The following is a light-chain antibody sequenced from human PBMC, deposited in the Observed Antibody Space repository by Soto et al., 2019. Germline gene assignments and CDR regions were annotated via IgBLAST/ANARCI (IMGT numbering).Light chain of an antibody. CDR1: QGISNY. CDR2: AAS. Sequence: DIQMTQSPSSLSASVGDRVTITCRASQGISNYLAWYQQKPGKVPKLLIYAASTLQSGVPSRFSGSGSGTDFTLTISSLQPEDVANYYCQKYNSAPPTWTFGEGTKVEIK. J-gene: IGKJ1*01. CDR3: QKYNSAPPTWT. V-gene: IGKV1-27*01.